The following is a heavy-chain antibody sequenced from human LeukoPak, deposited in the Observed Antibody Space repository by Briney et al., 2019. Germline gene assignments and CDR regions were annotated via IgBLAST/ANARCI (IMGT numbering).Heavy chain of an antibody. D-gene: IGHD3-10*01. V-gene: IGHV3-66*01. CDR1: GFTVSTNY. J-gene: IGHJ4*02. Sequence: GGSLRLSCAASGFTVSTNYMSWVRQAPGKGLEWVSVIYSGGSTYYADSVKGRFTISRDISKNTLYLQMNSLRAEDTAVYYCAKVRGSGSLDYWGQGTLVTVSS. CDR2: IYSGGST. CDR3: AKVRGSGSLDY.